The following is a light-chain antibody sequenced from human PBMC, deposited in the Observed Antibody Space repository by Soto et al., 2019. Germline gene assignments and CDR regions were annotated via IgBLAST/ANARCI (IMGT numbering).Light chain of an antibody. V-gene: IGKV3-20*01. CDR3: HQYDSSPLT. CDR1: QSVSSSY. J-gene: IGKJ4*01. Sequence: EIVLTQSPGTLSLSPGERATLSCRASQSVSSSYLAWYQQKPGQAPRLLIYGASSRATGIPDRFSASGSGTAFTLTISRLAPEDFAVYYCHQYDSSPLTCGGGTKVEIK. CDR2: GAS.